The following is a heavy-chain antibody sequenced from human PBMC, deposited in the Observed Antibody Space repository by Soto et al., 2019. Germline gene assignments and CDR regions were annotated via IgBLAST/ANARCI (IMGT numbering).Heavy chain of an antibody. CDR2: INAGNGNT. J-gene: IGHJ6*02. Sequence: ASVKVSRKASGYTFTSYAMHWVRQALGQRLGWMGWINAGNGNTKYSQKFQGRVTITRDTSASTAYMELSSLRSEDTAVYYCAREMGPAAAGIHLYYYYGMDVWGQGTTVTVSS. V-gene: IGHV1-3*01. D-gene: IGHD2-2*01. CDR1: GYTFTSYA. CDR3: AREMGPAAAGIHLYYYYGMDV.